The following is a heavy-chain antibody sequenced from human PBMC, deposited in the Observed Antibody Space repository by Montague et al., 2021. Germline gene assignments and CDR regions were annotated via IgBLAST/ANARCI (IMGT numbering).Heavy chain of an antibody. Sequence: SLRLSCAASGFTFSSYRLPWVRQAPGKGLEWLSYISGSSTTKYYADSVKGRFTISRDNANNLLYLQMNSLRDEDTAVYYCTRDRYREGSDYWGQGTLVIVSS. CDR1: GFTFSSYR. CDR2: ISGSSTTK. CDR3: TRDRYREGSDY. J-gene: IGHJ4*02. V-gene: IGHV3-48*02. D-gene: IGHD2-15*01.